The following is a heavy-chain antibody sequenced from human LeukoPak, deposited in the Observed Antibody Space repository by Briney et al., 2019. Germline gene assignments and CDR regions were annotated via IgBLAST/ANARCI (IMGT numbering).Heavy chain of an antibody. J-gene: IGHJ5*02. D-gene: IGHD3-10*01. Sequence: GGSLRLSCAASGFTFSSYAMSWVRQAPGKGLEWVSAISGSGGSTYYADSVKGRFTISRDNSKNTLYLQMNSLRAEDTAVYYCAKEAPYGYGSGGRDNWFDPWGQGTLVTVS. CDR2: ISGSGGST. CDR1: GFTFSSYA. CDR3: AKEAPYGYGSGGRDNWFDP. V-gene: IGHV3-23*01.